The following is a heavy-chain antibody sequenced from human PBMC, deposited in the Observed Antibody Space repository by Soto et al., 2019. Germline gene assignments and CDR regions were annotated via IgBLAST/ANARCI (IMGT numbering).Heavy chain of an antibody. CDR2: IYSAGST. J-gene: IGHJ4*01. Sequence: PGGALRLSCAVSCLTGSRTQMSWVRKAQGKGLQWVSVIYSAGSTYYANAVKGRFTISRDISENKIFLELNGLTVDDTAVYYCARAREPEYSSSIFFDYWGRGTVVTVSS. CDR3: ARAREPEYSSSIFFDY. CDR1: CLTGSRTQ. D-gene: IGHD6-6*01. V-gene: IGHV3-53*01.